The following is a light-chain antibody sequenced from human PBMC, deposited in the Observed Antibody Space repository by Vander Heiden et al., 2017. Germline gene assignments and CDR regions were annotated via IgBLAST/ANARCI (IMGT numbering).Light chain of an antibody. J-gene: IGKJ1*01. Sequence: DIQMTQSPSSLSASVGDRVTITCRASQSISSYLNWYQQKPGKAPKLLIYAASSFQSPVPSRFSGTGSGTDFTLTIIRLQPEAIATYYCHQSATTPQTFGQGTKVEIK. CDR1: QSISSY. V-gene: IGKV1-39*01. CDR3: HQSATTPQT. CDR2: AAS.